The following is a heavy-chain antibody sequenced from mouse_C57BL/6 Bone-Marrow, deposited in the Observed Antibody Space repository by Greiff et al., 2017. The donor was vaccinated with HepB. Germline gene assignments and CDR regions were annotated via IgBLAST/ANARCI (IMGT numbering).Heavy chain of an antibody. CDR3: AREGLSDY. Sequence: EVKLMESGPGLVKPSQSLSLTCSVTGYSITSGYYWNWIRQFPGNKLEWMGYISYDGSNNYNPSLKNRISITRDTSKNQFFLKLNSVTTEDTATYYCAREGLSDYWGQGTTLTVSS. V-gene: IGHV3-6*01. CDR2: ISYDGSN. CDR1: GYSITSGYY. J-gene: IGHJ2*01.